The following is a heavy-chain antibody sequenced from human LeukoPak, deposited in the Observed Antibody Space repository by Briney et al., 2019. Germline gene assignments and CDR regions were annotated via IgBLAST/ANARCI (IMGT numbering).Heavy chain of an antibody. Sequence: PGGSLRLSCAASGWTFSSYALSWVRQTPGKGLEWVCAITYNSRSTYYAESVRGRFTISRDNSRNTLFLQMNSLRGEDTAVYYCVKHEKRGGRNWNDAFDYWGQGTLVTVSS. V-gene: IGHV3-23*01. CDR3: VKHEKRGGRNWNDAFDY. CDR1: GWTFSSYA. CDR2: ITYNSRST. D-gene: IGHD1-1*01. J-gene: IGHJ4*02.